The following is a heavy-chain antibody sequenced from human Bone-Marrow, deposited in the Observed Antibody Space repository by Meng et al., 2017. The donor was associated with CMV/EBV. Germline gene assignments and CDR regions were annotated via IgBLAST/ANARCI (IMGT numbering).Heavy chain of an antibody. CDR3: ATFPLVVAAHHSLDY. CDR1: GYTLTELS. Sequence: ASVKVSCKVSGYTLTELSRHWVRQAPGKGLEWMGGFDPEDGETIYAQKFQGRVTMTEDTSTDIAYMELSSLRSEDTAVYYCATFPLVVAAHHSLDYWGQGTLVTVSS. CDR2: FDPEDGET. J-gene: IGHJ4*02. D-gene: IGHD6-6*01. V-gene: IGHV1-24*01.